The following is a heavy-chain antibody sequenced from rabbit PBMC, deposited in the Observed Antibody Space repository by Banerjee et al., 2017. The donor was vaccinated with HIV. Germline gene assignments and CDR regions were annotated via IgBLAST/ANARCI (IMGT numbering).Heavy chain of an antibody. CDR1: GIDFSSYYY. CDR2: IYTSSGST. CDR3: ASNTYDDYGDYFGEYYFNL. J-gene: IGHJ4*01. V-gene: IGHV1S43*01. Sequence: QQQLEESGGGLVKPGGTLTLTCEASGIDFSSYYYMCWVRQAPGKGLELIACIYTSSGSTWYASWVNGRFTISRSTSLNTVDLKMTSLTAADTATYFCASNTYDDYGDYFGEYYFNLWGPGTLVTDS. D-gene: IGHD2-1*01.